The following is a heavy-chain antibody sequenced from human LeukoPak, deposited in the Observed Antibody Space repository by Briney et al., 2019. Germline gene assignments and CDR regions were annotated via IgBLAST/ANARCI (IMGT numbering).Heavy chain of an antibody. J-gene: IGHJ6*02. Sequence: SETLSLTCAVYGGSFSGYYWSWIRQPPGKGLEWIGEINHSGSTNYNPSLKSRVTISVDTSKNQFSLKLSSVTTADTAVYYCARDLGSTSRLYYYGMDVWGQGTTVTVSS. V-gene: IGHV4-34*01. CDR2: INHSGST. CDR1: GGSFSGYY. D-gene: IGHD2-2*01. CDR3: ARDLGSTSRLYYYGMDV.